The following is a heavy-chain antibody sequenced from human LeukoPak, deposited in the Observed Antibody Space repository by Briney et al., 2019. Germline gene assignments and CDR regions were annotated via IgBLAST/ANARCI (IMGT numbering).Heavy chain of an antibody. J-gene: IGHJ4*02. CDR3: TRESGAFSPFGF. CDR1: GDSIMTTNW. Sequence: PSETLSLTCAVSGDSIMTTNWWSWVRQPPGKGLEWIGEVHLSGATNYNPSLESRVSMSIDTSKNQMSLKLTSVTAADTAIYFCTRESGAFSPFGFWGQGTLVTVSS. V-gene: IGHV4-4*02. CDR2: VHLSGAT. D-gene: IGHD1-26*01.